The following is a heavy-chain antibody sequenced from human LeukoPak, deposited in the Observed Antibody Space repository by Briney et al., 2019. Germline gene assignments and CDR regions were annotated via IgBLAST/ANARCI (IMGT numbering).Heavy chain of an antibody. D-gene: IGHD3-3*01. V-gene: IGHV3-21*01. CDR2: ISSSSSYI. J-gene: IGHJ4*02. Sequence: GGSLRLSCAASGFTFSSYSMKWVRQAPGKGLEWVSSISSSSSYIYYADSVKGRFTISRDNAKNSLYLQMNSLRAEDTAVYYCARDAGYDFWSGYYTDYWGQGTLVTVSS. CDR1: GFTFSSYS. CDR3: ARDAGYDFWSGYYTDY.